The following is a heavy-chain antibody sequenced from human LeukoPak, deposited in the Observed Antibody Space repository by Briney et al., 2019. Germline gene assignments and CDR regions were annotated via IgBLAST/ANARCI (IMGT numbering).Heavy chain of an antibody. V-gene: IGHV1-3*01. D-gene: IGHD3-10*01. Sequence: ASVKVSCKASGGTFSSYVMHWVRQAPGQRLEWMGWINAGNGNTKYSQKFQGRVTITRDTSASTAYMELSSLRSEDTAVYYCAREVYYYGSGSYYNPYYYGMDVWGQGTTVTVSS. J-gene: IGHJ6*02. CDR2: INAGNGNT. CDR1: GGTFSSYV. CDR3: AREVYYYGSGSYYNPYYYGMDV.